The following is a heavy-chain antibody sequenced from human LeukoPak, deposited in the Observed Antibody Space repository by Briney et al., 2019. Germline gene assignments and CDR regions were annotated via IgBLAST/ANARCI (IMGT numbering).Heavy chain of an antibody. Sequence: SETLSLTCTVSGGSISSYYWSWIRQPPGKGLEWIGNIYYSGSTNYNPSLKSRVTISVDTSKSQFSLKLSSVTAADTAVYYCARRSATRDYYGMDVWGQGTTVTVSS. CDR3: ARRSATRDYYGMDV. V-gene: IGHV4-59*08. CDR2: IYYSGST. J-gene: IGHJ6*02. CDR1: GGSISSYY. D-gene: IGHD1-26*01.